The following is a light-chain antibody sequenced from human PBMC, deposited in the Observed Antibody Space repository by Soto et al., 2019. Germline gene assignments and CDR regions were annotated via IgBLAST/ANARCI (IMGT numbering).Light chain of an antibody. CDR1: QSITTY. Sequence: DIQMTQSPSSLSASVGDRVTITCRASQSITTYLNWYQQKAGKAPKLLIYAASSLQSGVPSRFGGSGSGTEFTLTISSLQPEDFATYFCQQSYSTPWTFGQGTKVEI. CDR3: QQSYSTPWT. CDR2: AAS. J-gene: IGKJ1*01. V-gene: IGKV1-39*01.